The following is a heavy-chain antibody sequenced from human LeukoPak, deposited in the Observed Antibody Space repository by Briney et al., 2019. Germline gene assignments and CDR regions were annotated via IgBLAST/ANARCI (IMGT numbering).Heavy chain of an antibody. V-gene: IGHV3-30*18. Sequence: PGGSLRLSCAASGXTFSSYGVHWVRQAPGKGLEWVAVISYDGSNKYYADSVKGRFTISRDNSKNTLYLQMNSLRAEDTAVYYCANGGSGWYYFDYWGQGTLVTVSS. J-gene: IGHJ4*02. D-gene: IGHD6-19*01. CDR3: ANGGSGWYYFDY. CDR2: ISYDGSNK. CDR1: GXTFSSYG.